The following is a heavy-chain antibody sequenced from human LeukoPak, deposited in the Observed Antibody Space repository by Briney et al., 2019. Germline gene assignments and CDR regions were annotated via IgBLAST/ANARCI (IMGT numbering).Heavy chain of an antibody. J-gene: IGHJ5*02. V-gene: IGHV3-15*01. D-gene: IGHD5-18*01. CDR1: GFTFSNAW. CDR3: TTDLIGYGYGLTYKS. CDR2: IKSKTDGGTT. Sequence: GGSLRLSCAASGFTFSNAWMSWVRQAPGKGLEWVGRIKSKTDGGTTDYAAPVKGRFTISRDDSKNTLYLQMNSLKTEDTAVYYCTTDLIGYGYGLTYKSWGQGTLVTVSS.